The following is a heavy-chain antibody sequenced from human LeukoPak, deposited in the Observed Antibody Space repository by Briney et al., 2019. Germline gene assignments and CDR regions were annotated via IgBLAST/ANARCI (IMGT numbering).Heavy chain of an antibody. D-gene: IGHD6-19*01. CDR3: AGSIAVAGTIDY. J-gene: IGHJ4*02. CDR1: GFIFSSYG. CDR2: IWYDGSNK. Sequence: QAGGSLRLSCAASGFIFSSYGMHWVRQAPGKGLEWVAVIWYDGSNKYYADSVKGRFTISRDNSKNTLYLQMNSLRAEDTAVYYCAGSIAVAGTIDYWGQGTLVTVSS. V-gene: IGHV3-33*08.